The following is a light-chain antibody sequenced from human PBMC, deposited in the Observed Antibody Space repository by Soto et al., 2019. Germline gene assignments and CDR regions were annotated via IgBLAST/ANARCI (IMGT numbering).Light chain of an antibody. CDR2: GGS. J-gene: IGKJ1*01. V-gene: IGKV3-20*01. CDR1: QTVSSGY. CDR3: QQYGGSPWT. Sequence: EVVLTQSPGTLSLSPGERATLSCRTSQTVSSGYLAWYQQKPGQAPRLLIYGGSTRATGIPDRFRGSGSGTDFTLTISRREPEDVAVYFCQQYGGSPWTFGPGTRVEIK.